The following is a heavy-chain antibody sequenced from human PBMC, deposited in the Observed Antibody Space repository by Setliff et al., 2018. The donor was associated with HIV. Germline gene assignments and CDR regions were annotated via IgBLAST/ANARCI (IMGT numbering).Heavy chain of an antibody. Sequence: SVKVSCKASGCTFSSYAISWVRQAPGQGLEWMGGIIPIFGTANYAQKYQGRVTITTAESTSTAYMELSSLRSEDTAVYYCASDWYDSSGYPQGAFDIWGQGTMVTVSS. CDR2: IIPIFGTA. CDR3: ASDWYDSSGYPQGAFDI. CDR1: GCTFSSYA. J-gene: IGHJ3*02. V-gene: IGHV1-69*05. D-gene: IGHD3-22*01.